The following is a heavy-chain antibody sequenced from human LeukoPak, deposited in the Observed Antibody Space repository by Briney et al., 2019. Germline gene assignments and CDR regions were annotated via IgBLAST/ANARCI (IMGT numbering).Heavy chain of an antibody. V-gene: IGHV3-74*03. CDR1: GFTFSSYG. CDR2: IDSHGSST. Sequence: GGSLRLSCAASGFTFSSYGMSWVRQAPGKGLVWVSRIDSHGSSTADADSVGGRFTVSRDNAKNTLYLQMNSLRAEDTAVYYCARAYDILTYYYYMDVWGKGTTDTVSS. CDR3: ARAYDILTYYYYMDV. D-gene: IGHD3-9*01. J-gene: IGHJ6*03.